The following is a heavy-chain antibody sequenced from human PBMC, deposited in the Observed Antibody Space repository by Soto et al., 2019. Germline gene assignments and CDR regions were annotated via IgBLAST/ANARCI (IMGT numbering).Heavy chain of an antibody. CDR3: ARRRPTGYYNY. CDR2: IDVTGTYI. Sequence: QVQLVESGGDLVKPGGSLRLSCAASGFPFSDYYMSWIRQAPGKGLEWVSTIDVTGTYINNADSVKARFTISRDNAKNSLYLQMNGLRAEDTAVYYCARRRPTGYYNYWGQGTLVTVSA. J-gene: IGHJ4*02. V-gene: IGHV3-11*05. D-gene: IGHD3-9*01. CDR1: GFPFSDYY.